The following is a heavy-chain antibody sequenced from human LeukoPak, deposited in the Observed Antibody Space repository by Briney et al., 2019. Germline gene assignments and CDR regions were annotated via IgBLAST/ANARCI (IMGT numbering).Heavy chain of an antibody. J-gene: IGHJ3*02. CDR3: ARGFRAWQWLVLDAFDI. CDR2: IIPIFGTA. D-gene: IGHD6-19*01. Sequence: RASVKVSCKASGYSFTSYGIRWVRQAPGQGLEWMGGIIPIFGTANYAQKFQGRVTITADKSTSTAYMELSSLRSEDTAVYYCARGFRAWQWLVLDAFDIWGQGTMVTVSS. V-gene: IGHV1-69*06. CDR1: GYSFTSYG.